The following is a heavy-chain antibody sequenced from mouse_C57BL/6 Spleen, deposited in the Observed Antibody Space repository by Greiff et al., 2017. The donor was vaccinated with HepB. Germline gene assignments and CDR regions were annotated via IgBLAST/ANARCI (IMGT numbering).Heavy chain of an antibody. J-gene: IGHJ2*01. D-gene: IGHD2-12*01. CDR2: IYPGDGDT. V-gene: IGHV1-82*01. Sequence: VQLQESGPELVKPGASVKISCKASGYAFSSYWMNWVKQRPGKGLEWIGGIYPGDGDTNYNGKFKGKATLTADKSSSTAYMQLSSLTSEDSAVCFCAREGTISCPYYFDFWGQGTTLTVSS. CDR1: GYAFSSYW. CDR3: AREGTISCPYYFDF.